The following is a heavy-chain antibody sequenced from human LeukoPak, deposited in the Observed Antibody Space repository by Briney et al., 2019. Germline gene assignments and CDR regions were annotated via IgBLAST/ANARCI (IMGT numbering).Heavy chain of an antibody. D-gene: IGHD6-19*01. CDR1: GFTFSSYG. CDR2: ISYDGSNK. V-gene: IGHV3-30*18. CDR3: AKDPEKGGAVAAPNWFDP. Sequence: AGGSLRLSCAASGFTFSSYGTHWVRQAPGKGLEWVAVISYDGSNKYYADSVKGRFTISRDNSKNTLYLQMNSLRAEDTAVYYCAKDPEKGGAVAAPNWFDPWGQGTLVTVSS. J-gene: IGHJ5*02.